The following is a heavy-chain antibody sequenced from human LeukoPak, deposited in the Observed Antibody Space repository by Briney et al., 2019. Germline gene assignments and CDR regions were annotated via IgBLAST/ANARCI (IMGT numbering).Heavy chain of an antibody. J-gene: IGHJ3*02. D-gene: IGHD3/OR15-3a*01. V-gene: IGHV3-66*01. CDR2: IQSGGDT. Sequence: PGGSLRLSCAVSGVTVNNNYMSWVRQAPGKGLEWVSIIQSGGDTDYADSVKGRFTISRDNTKNTLYLQMRSLRAEDTALYYCVRVKDYAFGIWGQGTMVTVSS. CDR3: VRVKDYAFGI. CDR1: GVTVNNNY.